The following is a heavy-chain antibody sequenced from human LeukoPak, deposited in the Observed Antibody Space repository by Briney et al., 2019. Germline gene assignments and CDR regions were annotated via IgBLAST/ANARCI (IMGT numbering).Heavy chain of an antibody. V-gene: IGHV4-34*01. Sequence: SETLSLTCAVYGGSFSGYYWSWIRQPPGKGLEWIGEINHSGNTNYSPSLKSRVTISVDTSKNQFSLKLSSVTAADTAVYYCARQPFNYALYCSSTSCYTWYYFDYWGQGTLVTVSS. CDR1: GGSFSGYY. CDR2: INHSGNT. J-gene: IGHJ4*02. CDR3: ARQPFNYALYCSSTSCYTWYYFDY. D-gene: IGHD2-2*02.